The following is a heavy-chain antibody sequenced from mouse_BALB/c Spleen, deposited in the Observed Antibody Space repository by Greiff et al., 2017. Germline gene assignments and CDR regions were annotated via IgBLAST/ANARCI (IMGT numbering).Heavy chain of an antibody. Sequence: EVQLVESGGGLVQPGGSLKLSCAASGFTFSSYTMSWVRQTPEKRLEWVAYISNGGGSTYYPDTVKGRFTISRDNAKNTLYLQMSSLKSEDTAMYYCARVYGSFDYWGQGTTLTVSS. V-gene: IGHV5-12-2*01. D-gene: IGHD1-1*01. J-gene: IGHJ2*01. CDR1: GFTFSSYT. CDR3: ARVYGSFDY. CDR2: ISNGGGST.